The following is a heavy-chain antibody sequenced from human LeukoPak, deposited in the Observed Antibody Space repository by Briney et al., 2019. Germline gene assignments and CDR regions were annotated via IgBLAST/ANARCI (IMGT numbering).Heavy chain of an antibody. CDR3: AFSLYCSSTSCYWPGMDV. CDR2: IYSGGST. J-gene: IGHJ6*02. Sequence: GGSLRLSCAASGFTVSSNYMSWVRQAPGKGLEWVSVIYSGGSTYYADSVKGRFTISRDNSKNTLYLQMNSPRAEDTAVYYCAFSLYCSSTSCYWPGMDVWGQGTTVTVSS. V-gene: IGHV3-53*01. D-gene: IGHD2-2*01. CDR1: GFTVSSNY.